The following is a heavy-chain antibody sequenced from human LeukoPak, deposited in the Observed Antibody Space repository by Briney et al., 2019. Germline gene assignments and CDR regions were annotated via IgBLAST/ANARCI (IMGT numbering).Heavy chain of an antibody. D-gene: IGHD3-10*01. Sequence: PGRSLRLSCAASGFTFNSYGMHWVRQAPGKGLQWVAFIRYDGSNTYYADSVEGRFTISRDNSKNTLSLQMNSLRAEDTAVYYCAKDPTQYYSGSGSSSWFDPWGQGTLVTVSS. CDR1: GFTFNSYG. J-gene: IGHJ5*02. CDR2: IRYDGSNT. V-gene: IGHV3-30*02. CDR3: AKDPTQYYSGSGSSSWFDP.